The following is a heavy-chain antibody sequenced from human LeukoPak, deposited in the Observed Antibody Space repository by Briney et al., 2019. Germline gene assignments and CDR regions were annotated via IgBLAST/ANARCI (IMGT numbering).Heavy chain of an antibody. CDR1: GFTFSSYA. J-gene: IGHJ4*02. V-gene: IGHV3-23*01. Sequence: GGSLRLSCAASGFTFSSYAMSWVRQAPGKGPEWVSAISGSGGSTYYADSVKGRFTISRDNSKNTLYLQMNSLRAEDTAVYYCAKDPRSGSYYNEDYWGQGTLVTVSS. CDR2: ISGSGGST. D-gene: IGHD3-10*01. CDR3: AKDPRSGSYYNEDY.